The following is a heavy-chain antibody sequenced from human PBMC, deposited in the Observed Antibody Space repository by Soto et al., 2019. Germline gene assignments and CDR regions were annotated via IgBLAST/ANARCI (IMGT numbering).Heavy chain of an antibody. Sequence: PSETLSLTCAVYGGSFSGYYWSWIRQPPGKGLEWIGEINHGGSTNYNPSLKSRVTISVDTSKNQFSLKLSSVTAADTAVYYCARRIQLWLRVYYDSSGYYNFDYWGQGTLVTVSS. J-gene: IGHJ4*02. CDR1: GGSFSGYY. CDR2: INHGGST. D-gene: IGHD3-22*01. V-gene: IGHV4-34*01. CDR3: ARRIQLWLRVYYDSSGYYNFDY.